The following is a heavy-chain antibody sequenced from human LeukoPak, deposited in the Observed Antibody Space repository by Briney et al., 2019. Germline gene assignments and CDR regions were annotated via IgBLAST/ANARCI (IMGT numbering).Heavy chain of an antibody. V-gene: IGHV3-9*01. CDR2: ISWNSGSR. J-gene: IGHJ4*02. CDR3: ARDYYYYDSSGYLL. CDR1: GFTFDDYA. Sequence: GGSLRLSCAASGFTFDDYAMHWVRQAPGKGLEWVSGISWNSGSRGYADSVKGRFTISRDNAKNSLYLQMNSLRAEDTALYYCARDYYYYDSSGYLLWGQGTLVTVSS. D-gene: IGHD3-22*01.